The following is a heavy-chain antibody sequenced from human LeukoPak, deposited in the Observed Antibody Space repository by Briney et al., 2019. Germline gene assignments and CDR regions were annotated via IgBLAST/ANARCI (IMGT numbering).Heavy chain of an antibody. CDR2: TDSGATST. D-gene: IGHD2-8*01. CDR1: GFPFSHFS. CDR3: AKQSYARSLGE. Sequence: GGSLRLSCATSGFPFSHFSISWVRQAPGKGLEWISTTDSGATSTYYAESVKGRFTISRDNSKNTLYLQMSSLRVEDTAVYYCAKQSYARSLGEGGPGTLVSVSS. V-gene: IGHV3-23*01. J-gene: IGHJ4*02.